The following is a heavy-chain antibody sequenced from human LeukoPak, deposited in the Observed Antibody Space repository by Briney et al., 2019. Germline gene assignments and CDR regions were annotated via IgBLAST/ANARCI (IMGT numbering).Heavy chain of an antibody. J-gene: IGHJ4*02. CDR3: AREPQIVGGNFDY. V-gene: IGHV3-23*01. CDR2: ISGSGGST. CDR1: GFTFSSYG. D-gene: IGHD1-26*01. Sequence: GGTLRLSCAASGFTFSSYGMSWVRQAPGKGLEWVSAISGSGGSTYYADSVKGRFTISRDDSKNTLYLQLNSLRAEDTAVYYCAREPQIVGGNFDYWGQGTLVTVSS.